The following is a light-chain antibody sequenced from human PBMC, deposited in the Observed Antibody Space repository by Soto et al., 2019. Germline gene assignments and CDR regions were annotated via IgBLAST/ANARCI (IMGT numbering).Light chain of an antibody. CDR2: ADS. CDR1: DIGSES. J-gene: IGLJ2*01. CDR3: QVWDSRSDQVV. V-gene: IGLV3-21*02. Sequence: SSELTQPPSVSLAPGQTASISCEGNDIGSESVHWYQQRPGQAPVLVVYADSDRPSGIPDRFSGSNSGSTATLTISWVEAGDEADYYCQVWDSRSDQVVFGGGTQLTVL.